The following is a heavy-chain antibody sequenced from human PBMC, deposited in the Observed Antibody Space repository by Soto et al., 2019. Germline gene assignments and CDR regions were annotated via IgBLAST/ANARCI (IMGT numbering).Heavy chain of an antibody. J-gene: IGHJ4*02. Sequence: EVQLLESGGGLVQPGGSLRLSCAASGFTFYNYDMNWVRQAPGKGLEWVSGISGSGGSTSYADSVNGRFTISKHNSKNTVCFHMRSLRPEDTVVYYWAKGVCEFGDDFVSWGWGTLVTASS. CDR3: AKGVCEFGDDFVS. CDR2: ISGSGGST. V-gene: IGHV3-23*01. D-gene: IGHD4-17*01. CDR1: GFTFYNYD.